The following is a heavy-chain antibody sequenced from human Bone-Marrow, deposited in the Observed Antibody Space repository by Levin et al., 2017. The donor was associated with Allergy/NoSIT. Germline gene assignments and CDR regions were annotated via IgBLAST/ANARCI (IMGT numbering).Heavy chain of an antibody. CDR1: GGSISSYY. J-gene: IGHJ6*03. D-gene: IGHD6-13*01. Sequence: SQTLSLTCTVSGGSISSYYWSWIRQPPGKGLEWIGYIYYSGSTNYNPSLKSRVTISVDTSKNQFSLKLSSVTAADTAVYYCARFRVATSSSWTHNECGYYYYYMDVWGKGTTVTVSS. CDR3: ARFRVATSSSWTHNECGYYYYYMDV. V-gene: IGHV4-59*01. CDR2: IYYSGST.